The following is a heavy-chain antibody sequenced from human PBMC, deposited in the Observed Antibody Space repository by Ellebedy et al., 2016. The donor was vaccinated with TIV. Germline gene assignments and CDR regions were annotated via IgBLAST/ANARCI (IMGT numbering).Heavy chain of an antibody. J-gene: IGHJ6*02. V-gene: IGHV3-53*01. Sequence: GESLKISCAASGFTVSSSYMTWVRQAPGRGLEWVSLIYSDGNTNYADSVRGRFTISRDSSKNTLDLQMNRLRAEDTAVYYCARAGEYCDFPQNCYAMDVWGQGTTVTVS. D-gene: IGHD2/OR15-2a*01. CDR3: ARAGEYCDFPQNCYAMDV. CDR1: GFTVSSSY. CDR2: IYSDGNT.